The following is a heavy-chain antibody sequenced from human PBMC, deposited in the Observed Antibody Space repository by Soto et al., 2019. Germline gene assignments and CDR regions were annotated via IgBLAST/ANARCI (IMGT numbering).Heavy chain of an antibody. CDR1: GGSISSGDYY. Sequence: KTSETLSLTCTVSGGSISSGDYYWSWIRQPPGKGLEWIGYIYYSGSTYYNPSLKSRVTISVDTSKNQFSLKLSSVTAADTAVYYCARVSSSYLSGYYGMDVWGQGTTVTVSS. CDR2: IYYSGST. J-gene: IGHJ6*02. V-gene: IGHV4-30-4*01. CDR3: ARVSSSYLSGYYGMDV. D-gene: IGHD6-13*01.